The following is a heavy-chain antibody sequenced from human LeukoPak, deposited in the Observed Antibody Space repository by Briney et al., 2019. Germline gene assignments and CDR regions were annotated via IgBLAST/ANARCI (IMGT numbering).Heavy chain of an antibody. D-gene: IGHD2-8*01. J-gene: IGHJ4*02. CDR3: AKTPRDIVLMVYGPSSDYFDY. V-gene: IGHV3-23*01. Sequence: GGSLRLSCAASGFTFSSYAMSWVRQAPGKGLEWVSAISGSGGSTYYADSVKGRFTISRDNSKNTLHLQMNSLRAEDTAVYYCAKTPRDIVLMVYGPSSDYFDYWGQGTLVTVSS. CDR1: GFTFSSYA. CDR2: ISGSGGST.